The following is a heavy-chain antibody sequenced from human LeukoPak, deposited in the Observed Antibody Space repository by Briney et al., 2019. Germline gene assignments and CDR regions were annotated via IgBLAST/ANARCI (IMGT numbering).Heavy chain of an antibody. CDR1: GFTFTSYA. D-gene: IGHD6-19*01. CDR3: AKGRDTSGRQNFDF. V-gene: IGHV3-23*01. J-gene: IGHJ4*02. Sequence: GGSLRLSCEASGFTFTSYAMHWVRQAPGKGLEWVSSISASGSGTFYTESMSGRFTISRDNAKKTLFLQMKNLRLGDTALYYCAKGRDTSGRQNFDFWGQGTLVTVSS. CDR2: ISASGSGT.